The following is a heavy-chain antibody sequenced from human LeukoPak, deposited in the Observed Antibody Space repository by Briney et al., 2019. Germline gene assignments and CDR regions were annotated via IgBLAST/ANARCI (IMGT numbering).Heavy chain of an antibody. D-gene: IGHD4-23*01. J-gene: IGHJ4*02. CDR1: GGSISSSNW. CDR2: IYHSGST. V-gene: IGHV4-4*02. CDR3: ARAVGTSRNFFDY. Sequence: SETLSLTCAVSGGSISSSNWWSWVRQPPGKGLEWIGEIYHSGSTNYNPSLKSRVTISVDTSKNQFSLNLSSVTAADTAMYYCARAVGTSRNFFDYWGQGTLVTVSS.